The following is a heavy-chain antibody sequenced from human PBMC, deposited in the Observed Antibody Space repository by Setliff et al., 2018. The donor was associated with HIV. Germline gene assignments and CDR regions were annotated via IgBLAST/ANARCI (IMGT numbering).Heavy chain of an antibody. V-gene: IGHV4-59*11. D-gene: IGHD5-12*01. CDR2: IYNSGST. CDR3: ARGDYPLSTVATIKGVVWFDP. J-gene: IGHJ5*02. Sequence: SETLSLTCSVSGGSISSHHWSWIRQPPGKGLEWIGSIYNSGSTNYNPSLTSRVTITVDTSKHQFSLKLSSVTAADTAVYYCARGDYPLSTVATIKGVVWFDPWGQGTLVTVSS. CDR1: GGSISSHH.